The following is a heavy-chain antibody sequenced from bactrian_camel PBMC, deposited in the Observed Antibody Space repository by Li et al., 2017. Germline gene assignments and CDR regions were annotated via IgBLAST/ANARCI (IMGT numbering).Heavy chain of an antibody. CDR3: AAEMELTYCSSTYPPPYTY. D-gene: IGHD2*01. J-gene: IGHJ4*01. V-gene: IGHV3S31*01. CDR1: DDTYSSYC. CDR2: INRQGVT. Sequence: VQLVESGGGSVQVGGSLRLSCAFSDDTYSSYCMGWLRQAPGKEREGVATINRQGVTNYADSVKGRFTISKDSAKKALYLQMNNLNPDDTAMYYCAAEMELTYCSSTYPPPYTYWGQGTQVTVS.